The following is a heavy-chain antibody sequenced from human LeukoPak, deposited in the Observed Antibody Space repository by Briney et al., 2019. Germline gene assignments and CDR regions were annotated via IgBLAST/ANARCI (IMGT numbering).Heavy chain of an antibody. CDR1: GFTFSSYA. CDR3: ARDRRGYSYGYYFDY. J-gene: IGHJ4*02. CDR2: INHSGST. V-gene: IGHV4-34*01. D-gene: IGHD5-18*01. Sequence: GSLRLSCAASGFTFSSYAMSWVRQAPGKGLEWIGEINHSGSTNYNPSLKSRVTISVDTSKNQFSLKLSSVTAADTAVYYCARDRRGYSYGYYFDYWGQGTLVTVSS.